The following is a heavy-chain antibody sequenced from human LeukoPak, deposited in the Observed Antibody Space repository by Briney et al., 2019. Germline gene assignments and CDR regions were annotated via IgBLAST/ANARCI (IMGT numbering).Heavy chain of an antibody. J-gene: IGHJ4*02. CDR1: GGSISSYY. Sequence: SETLSPTCTVSGGSISSYYWSWIRQPAGKGLEWIGRIYTSGSTNYNPSLKSRVTMSVDTSKNQFSLKLSSVTAADTAVYYCARQGGPGDYVWGSYRHTTKYYFDYWGQGTLVTVSS. V-gene: IGHV4-4*07. CDR2: IYTSGST. D-gene: IGHD3-16*02. CDR3: ARQGGPGDYVWGSYRHTTKYYFDY.